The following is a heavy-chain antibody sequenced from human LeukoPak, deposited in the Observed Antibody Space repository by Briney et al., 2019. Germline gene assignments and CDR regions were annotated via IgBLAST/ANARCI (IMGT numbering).Heavy chain of an antibody. J-gene: IGHJ3*02. Sequence: PSQTLSLTCTVSGGSISSGGYYWSWIRQPPGKGLEWIGYIYHSGSTYYNPSLKSRVTISVDRSKNQFSLKLSSVTAADTAVYYCAREPSYKAARAFDIWGQGTMVTVSS. V-gene: IGHV4-30-2*01. CDR2: IYHSGST. CDR3: AREPSYKAARAFDI. D-gene: IGHD6-6*01. CDR1: GGSISSGGYY.